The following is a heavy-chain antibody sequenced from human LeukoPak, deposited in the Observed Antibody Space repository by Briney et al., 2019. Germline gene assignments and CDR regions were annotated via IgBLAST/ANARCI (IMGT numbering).Heavy chain of an antibody. V-gene: IGHV1-18*01. Sequence: GASVKVSCKASGYTFTSYGISWVRQAPGQGLEWMGWISAYNGNTNYAQKLQGRVTMTTDTSTSTAYMELRSLRSDDTAVYYCARDFHLHDSSGYPCYWGQGTLVTVSS. CDR2: ISAYNGNT. D-gene: IGHD3-22*01. CDR1: GYTFTSYG. J-gene: IGHJ4*02. CDR3: ARDFHLHDSSGYPCY.